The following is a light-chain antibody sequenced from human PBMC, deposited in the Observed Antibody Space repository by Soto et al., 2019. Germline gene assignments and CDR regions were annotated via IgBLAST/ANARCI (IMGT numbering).Light chain of an antibody. Sequence: QSVLTQPPSVSGAPGQRVTISCTGSSSNIGAGYDVHWYQLLPGTAPRLLIYGNSIRPSGVPDRFSGSKSGTSASLAITGLLAEDEADYYCQSYDSSLSGGVFGGGTKLTVL. CDR2: GNS. CDR1: SSNIGAGYD. CDR3: QSYDSSLSGGV. J-gene: IGLJ3*02. V-gene: IGLV1-40*01.